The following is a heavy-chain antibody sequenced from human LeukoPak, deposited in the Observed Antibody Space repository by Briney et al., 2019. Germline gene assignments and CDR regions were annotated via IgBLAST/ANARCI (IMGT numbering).Heavy chain of an antibody. CDR3: ARGGPVLRYFDWLAPAYYFDY. V-gene: IGHV4-34*01. J-gene: IGHJ4*02. Sequence: PSETLSLTCAVYGGSFSGYYWSWIRQPPGKGLEWIGEINHSGSTNYNPSLKSRVTISVDTSKNQFSLKLSSVSAADTAVYYCARGGPVLRYFDWLAPAYYFDYWGQGTLVTVSS. D-gene: IGHD3-9*01. CDR1: GGSFSGYY. CDR2: INHSGST.